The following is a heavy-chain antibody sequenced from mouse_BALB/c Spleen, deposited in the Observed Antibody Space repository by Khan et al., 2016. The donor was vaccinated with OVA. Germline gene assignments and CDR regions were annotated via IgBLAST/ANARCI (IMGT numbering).Heavy chain of an antibody. V-gene: IGHV1-53*01. Sequence: QIQLVQSGAELVKPGASVKLSCKASGYTFSSYYMYWVQQRPGQGLEWIGGINPNNGGPNFHEKFKTKATLTVDKSSSTAYMHLSSLTSEDSAVYYCTRSGYGNPFAYWGQGTLVTVSP. J-gene: IGHJ3*01. D-gene: IGHD2-1*01. CDR3: TRSGYGNPFAY. CDR2: INPNNGGP. CDR1: GYTFSSYY.